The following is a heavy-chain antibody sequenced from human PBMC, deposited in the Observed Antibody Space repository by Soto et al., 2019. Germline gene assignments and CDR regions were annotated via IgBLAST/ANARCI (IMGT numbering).Heavy chain of an antibody. V-gene: IGHV3-23*01. J-gene: IGHJ6*02. CDR2: ISGSGGST. CDR1: GFTFSSYA. Sequence: GGSLRLSCAASGFTFSSYAMSWVRQAPGKGLEWVSAISGSGGSTYYADSVKGRFTISRDNSKNTLYLQMNSLRAEDTAVYYCAKGGMSSSWYRRYYYYGMDVWGQGTTVTVS. D-gene: IGHD6-13*01. CDR3: AKGGMSSSWYRRYYYYGMDV.